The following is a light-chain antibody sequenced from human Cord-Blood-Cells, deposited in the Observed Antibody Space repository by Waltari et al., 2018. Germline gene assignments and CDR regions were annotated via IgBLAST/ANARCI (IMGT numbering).Light chain of an antibody. CDR3: QQYNNRPPWT. CDR1: QSVRSN. V-gene: IGKV3-15*01. J-gene: IGKJ1*01. Sequence: EIVMTQSPATLSVSPGERATLSCRASQSVRSNLAWYQQKPGQEPSLLIYGASTRATGIPARLSGSGSATEFTLIISSLQSEDVAVYYCQQYNNRPPWTFGQGTKVEIK. CDR2: GAS.